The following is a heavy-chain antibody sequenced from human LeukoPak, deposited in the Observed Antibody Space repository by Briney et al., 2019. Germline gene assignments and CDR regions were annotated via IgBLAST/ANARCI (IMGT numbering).Heavy chain of an antibody. CDR1: GGTFSSYA. D-gene: IGHD3-22*01. CDR3: ARVYYDSSGYYSPVGAFDI. V-gene: IGHV1-18*01. Sequence: ASVKVSCKASGGTFSSYAISWVRQAPGQGLEWMGWISAYNGNTNYAQKLQGRVTMTTDTSTSTAYMELRSLRSDDTAVYYCARVYYDSSGYYSPVGAFDIWGQGTMVTVSS. CDR2: ISAYNGNT. J-gene: IGHJ3*02.